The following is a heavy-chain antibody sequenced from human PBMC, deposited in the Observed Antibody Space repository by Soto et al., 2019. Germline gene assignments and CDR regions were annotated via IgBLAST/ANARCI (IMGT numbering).Heavy chain of an antibody. D-gene: IGHD6-19*01. CDR1: SGSISSSNW. CDR3: ARRAAVARSAFDI. J-gene: IGHJ3*02. V-gene: IGHV4-4*02. CDR2: IYHSGST. Sequence: SETLSLTCAVSSGSISSSNWWSWVRQPPGKGLEWIGEIYHSGSTNYNPSLKSRVTISVDKSKNQFSLKLSSVTAADTAVYYCARRAAVARSAFDIWGQGTMVTVSS.